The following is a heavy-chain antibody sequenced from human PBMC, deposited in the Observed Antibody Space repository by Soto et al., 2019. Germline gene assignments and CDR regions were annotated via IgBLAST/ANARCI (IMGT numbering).Heavy chain of an antibody. CDR1: GDAISNLDYF. CDR3: ARGRYCLTGRCFPNWFDS. V-gene: IGHV4-30-4*01. CDR2: IYTSATT. D-gene: IGHD7-27*01. Sequence: PSETLSLTCSVSGDAISNLDYFWAWIRQPPGQALEYIGSIYTSATTYYNPSFESRVSISVDTSKSQFSLNVTSVTAADTAVYFCARGRYCLTGRCFPNWFDSWGQGALVTVSS. J-gene: IGHJ5*01.